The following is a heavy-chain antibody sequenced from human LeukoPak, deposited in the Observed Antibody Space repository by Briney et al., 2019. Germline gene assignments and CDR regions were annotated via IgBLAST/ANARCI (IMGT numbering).Heavy chain of an antibody. J-gene: IGHJ4*02. CDR3: AREVAAAGREVDY. Sequence: SETLSLTCAVSGYSISSGYYWGWIRPPPGKGLEWIGIIYHSGSTYYNPSLKSRVTISVDTSKNQFSLKLSSVTAADTAVYYCAREVAAAGREVDYWGQGTLVTVSS. CDR1: GYSISSGYY. V-gene: IGHV4-38-2*02. CDR2: IYHSGST. D-gene: IGHD6-13*01.